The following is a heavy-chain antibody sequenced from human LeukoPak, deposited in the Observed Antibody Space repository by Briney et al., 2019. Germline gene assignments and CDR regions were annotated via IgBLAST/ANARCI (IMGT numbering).Heavy chain of an antibody. CDR3: ARVSFGSGYCSSNY. V-gene: IGHV3-30-3*01. J-gene: IGHJ4*02. CDR1: GFTFSSCG. D-gene: IGHD3-22*01. Sequence: PGGSLRLSCAASGFTFSSCGLHWVCQAPGKGLQWVAVISYDGSNKYYADSVKGRFTISRDNSKNTLYLQMTSLRAEDTAVYYCARVSFGSGYCSSNYWGQGTLVTVSS. CDR2: ISYDGSNK.